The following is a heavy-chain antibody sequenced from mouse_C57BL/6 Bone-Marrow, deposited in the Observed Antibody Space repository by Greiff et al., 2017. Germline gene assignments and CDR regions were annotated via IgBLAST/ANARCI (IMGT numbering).Heavy chain of an antibody. Sequence: EVQLVESGAELVRPGASVKLSCTASGFNIKDDYMHWVKQRPEQGLEWIGWIDPENGETEYASKFQGKATITADTSSNTAYLQLSSLTSEDTAVYYCTSTTVVATPYYFDYWGQGTTLTVSS. CDR3: TSTTVVATPYYFDY. V-gene: IGHV14-4*01. CDR1: GFNIKDDY. CDR2: IDPENGET. D-gene: IGHD1-1*01. J-gene: IGHJ2*01.